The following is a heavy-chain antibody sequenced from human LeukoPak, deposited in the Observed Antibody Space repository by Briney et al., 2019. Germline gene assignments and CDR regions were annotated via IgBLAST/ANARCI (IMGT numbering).Heavy chain of an antibody. J-gene: IGHJ5*02. CDR1: GFTFSSYS. CDR3: ARSGSYNYNWFDP. V-gene: IGHV3-21*01. Sequence: PGGSLRLSCAASGFTFSSYSMNWVRQAPGKGLEWVSSISSSSSYIYYADSVKGRFTISRDNAKNSLYLRMNSLRAEDTAVYYCARSGSYNYNWFDPWGQGTLVTVSS. CDR2: ISSSSSYI. D-gene: IGHD1-26*01.